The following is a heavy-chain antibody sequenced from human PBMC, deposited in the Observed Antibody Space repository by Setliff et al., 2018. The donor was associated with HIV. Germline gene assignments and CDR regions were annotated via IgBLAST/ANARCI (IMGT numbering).Heavy chain of an antibody. CDR1: CVSISSGIYY. CDR2: VYTTGGT. CDR3: ARAPTGVTNAFDI. V-gene: IGHV4-61*09. D-gene: IGHD2-8*02. Sequence: SETLSLTCTVSCVSISSGIYYWIWIRQPAGKGMEWIGHVYTTGGTNYNTSLASRLTISVDTSRNQFSLRLSSVTAADTAVYYCARAPTGVTNAFDIWGQGTMVTVSS. J-gene: IGHJ3*02.